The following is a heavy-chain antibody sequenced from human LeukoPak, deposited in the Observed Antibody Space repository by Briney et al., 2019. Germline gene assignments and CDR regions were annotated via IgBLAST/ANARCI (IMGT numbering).Heavy chain of an antibody. J-gene: IGHJ4*02. CDR2: ISPDGSEK. V-gene: IGHV3-7*04. CDR1: GVTFTTYW. Sequence: GGSLRLSCAASGVTFTTYWMSWVRQAPGKGLEWVVKISPDGSEKYYVDSVKGRSTISRDNAKNSLDLQMGSLRADDTAVYYCARGGSSRFDQWGQGTLVTVSS. D-gene: IGHD6-13*01. CDR3: ARGGSSRFDQ.